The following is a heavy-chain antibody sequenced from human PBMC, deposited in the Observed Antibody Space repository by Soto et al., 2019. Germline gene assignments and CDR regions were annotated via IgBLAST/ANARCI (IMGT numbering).Heavy chain of an antibody. CDR2: ISSSSSTI. CDR1: GFTFSSYS. J-gene: IGHJ6*02. D-gene: IGHD4-4*01. CDR3: ARDLGTTLLKMGYYYYGMDV. V-gene: IGHV3-48*02. Sequence: GSLRLSCAASGFTFSSYSMNWVRQAPGKGLEWVSYISSSSSTIYYADSVKGRFTISRDNAKNSLYLQMNSLRDEDTAVYYCARDLGTTLLKMGYYYYGMDVWGQGTTVTVSS.